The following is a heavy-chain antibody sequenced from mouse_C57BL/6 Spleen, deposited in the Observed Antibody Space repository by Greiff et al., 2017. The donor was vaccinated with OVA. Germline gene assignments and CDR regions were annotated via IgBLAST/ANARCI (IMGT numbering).Heavy chain of an antibody. CDR1: GYSITSDY. CDR3: ARSSNLRYFDV. CDR2: ISYSGST. Sequence: EVKLMESGPGLAKPSQTLSLTCSVTGYSITSDYWNWLRKFPGNKLEYMGYISYSGSTYYNPSLKSRISITRDTSKNQYYLQLNSVTTEDTATYYCARSSNLRYFDVWGTGTTVTVSS. D-gene: IGHD2-5*01. J-gene: IGHJ1*03. V-gene: IGHV3-8*01.